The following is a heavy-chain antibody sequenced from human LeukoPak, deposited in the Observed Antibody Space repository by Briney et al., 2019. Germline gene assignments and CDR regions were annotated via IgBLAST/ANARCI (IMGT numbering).Heavy chain of an antibody. Sequence: PSKTLSLTCAVYGGSFSSYYWTWVRQTPGKGLEWIGEINPNGYTNYNSSLKSRVTISVDTSKNQFSLKLNSVTAADTAVYYCARHEYSSSFWFDPWGQGTLVTVSS. CDR2: INPNGYT. CDR3: ARHEYSSSFWFDP. CDR1: GGSFSSYY. D-gene: IGHD6-6*01. J-gene: IGHJ5*02. V-gene: IGHV4-34*01.